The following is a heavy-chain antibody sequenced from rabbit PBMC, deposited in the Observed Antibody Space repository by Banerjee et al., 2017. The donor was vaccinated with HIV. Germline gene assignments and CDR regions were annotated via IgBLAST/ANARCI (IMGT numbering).Heavy chain of an antibody. D-gene: IGHD4-1*01. V-gene: IGHV1S45*01. CDR1: GFSFSSSYY. CDR3: ARDLAGVIGWNFNL. CDR2: IYAGSSAST. Sequence: QEQLEESGGDLVKPEGSLTLTCTASGFSFSSSYYMCWVRQAPGKGLEWIACIYAGSSASTWYASWAKGRFPISKTSSTTVTLQMTSLTAADTATYFCARDLAGVIGWNFNLWGQGTLVTVS. J-gene: IGHJ4*01.